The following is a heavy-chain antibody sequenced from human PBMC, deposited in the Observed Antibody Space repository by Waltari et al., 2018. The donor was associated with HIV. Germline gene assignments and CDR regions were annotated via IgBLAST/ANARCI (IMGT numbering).Heavy chain of an antibody. CDR3: AKDAYGGHPKNWFDS. CDR2: ISADGSNQ. V-gene: IGHV3-30*18. Sequence: QVQLVESGGGVVQPGKSLRLSCAASGFTFRDYAMPWVRQAPGNGLEWVTVISADGSNQYYADSVKGRFTISRDNSKNTLSLQINSLKTEDTAIYYCAKDAYGGHPKNWFDSWGQGTLVTVSS. J-gene: IGHJ5*01. CDR1: GFTFRDYA. D-gene: IGHD3-10*01.